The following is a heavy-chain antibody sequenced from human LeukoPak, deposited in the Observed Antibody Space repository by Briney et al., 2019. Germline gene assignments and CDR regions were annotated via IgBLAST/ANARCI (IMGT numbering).Heavy chain of an antibody. V-gene: IGHV3-7*01. CDR2: IKQDGSET. J-gene: IGHJ1*01. CDR3: GPYSINNAREFQY. D-gene: IGHD4-11*01. Sequence: PGGALRLSCATSQFNFNKFGMTWVRQDPGEGLEWVANIKQDGSETYYVDSVKGRFTISRDNAKNSLYLQMNSLGVDDTAVYYCGPYSINNAREFQYWGQGTLVTVPS. CDR1: QFNFNKFG.